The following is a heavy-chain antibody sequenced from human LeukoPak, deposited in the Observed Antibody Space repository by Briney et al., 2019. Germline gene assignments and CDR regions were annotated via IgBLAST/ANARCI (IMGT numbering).Heavy chain of an antibody. J-gene: IGHJ4*02. CDR2: ISDSGSNT. CDR1: GFTYSSYA. V-gene: IGHV3-23*01. CDR3: AKRVVYSEKYNFDY. Sequence: GGSLRLYCAASGFTYSSYAMSLVRQAPGKGLEWVSAISDSGSNTYYADSVKGRFTISRDNSKSTLSLQMNSLRAEDTAVYYCAKRVVYSEKYNFDYWGQGTLVTVSS. D-gene: IGHD2-8*02.